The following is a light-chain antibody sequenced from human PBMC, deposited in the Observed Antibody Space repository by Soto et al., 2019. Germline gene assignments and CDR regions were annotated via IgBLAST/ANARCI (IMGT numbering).Light chain of an antibody. CDR2: DVR. Sequence: QSALTQPASVSGSPGQSITISCTGTSSDVGGYNYVSWYQQHPDKAPKLMIYDVRNRASGSSNRFSGSKSGNTASLTISGLQAEDEADYYCTSYTSSSTLYVFGTGSKSPS. J-gene: IGLJ1*01. V-gene: IGLV2-14*01. CDR3: TSYTSSSTLYV. CDR1: SSDVGGYNY.